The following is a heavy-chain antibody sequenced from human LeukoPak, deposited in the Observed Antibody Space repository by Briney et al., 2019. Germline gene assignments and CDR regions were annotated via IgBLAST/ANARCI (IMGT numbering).Heavy chain of an antibody. D-gene: IGHD3-22*01. V-gene: IGHV3-74*01. CDR1: EFTFRNYW. Sequence: PGGSLRLSCVASEFTFRNYWMHWVRQPPGKGLVWVSRIKSDGSSTTYADSVKGRFTISRDNAKNTLYLQMNSLRAEDTALYYCAREAYYDTSFDYWGQGTLVTVSS. J-gene: IGHJ4*02. CDR2: IKSDGSST. CDR3: AREAYYDTSFDY.